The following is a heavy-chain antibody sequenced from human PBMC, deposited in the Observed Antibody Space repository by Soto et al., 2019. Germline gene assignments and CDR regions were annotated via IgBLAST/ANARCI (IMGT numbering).Heavy chain of an antibody. CDR3: ARVNYGDYGYAFDI. D-gene: IGHD4-17*01. CDR1: GFTFGSNA. Sequence: SLRLSCATSGFTFGSNAMSWVRQAPGKGLEWLAAVSGGGLSTYYADSVKGRFTISRDNSQNTLYLQMSSLRAEDTAVYFCARVNYGDYGYAFDIWGQGTMVTVSS. J-gene: IGHJ3*02. V-gene: IGHV3-23*01. CDR2: VSGGGLST.